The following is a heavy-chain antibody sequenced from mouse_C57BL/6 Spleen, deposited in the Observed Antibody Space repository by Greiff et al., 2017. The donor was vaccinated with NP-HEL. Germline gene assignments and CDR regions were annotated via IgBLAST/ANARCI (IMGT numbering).Heavy chain of an antibody. CDR2: ISSGSSTI. Sequence: VQLKQSGGGLVKPGGSLKLSCAASGFTFSDYGMHWVRQAPEKGLEWVAYISSGSSTIYYADTVKGRFTISRDNAKNTLFLQMTSLRSEDTAMYYCARETTVVAHYYAMDYWGQGTSVTVSS. V-gene: IGHV5-17*01. D-gene: IGHD1-1*01. J-gene: IGHJ4*01. CDR3: ARETTVVAHYYAMDY. CDR1: GFTFSDYG.